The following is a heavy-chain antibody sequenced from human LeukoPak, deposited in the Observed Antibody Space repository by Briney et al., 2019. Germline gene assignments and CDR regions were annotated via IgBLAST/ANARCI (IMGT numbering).Heavy chain of an antibody. CDR3: AKRWSGAARASGDY. Sequence: GWSLRLSCAASGFTFSSYGMHWVRQAPGKGLEWVAVISYDGSNKYYADSMKGRFTISRDNSKNTPYLQMNSLRAEDTAVYYCAKRWSGAARASGDYWGQGTLVTVSS. D-gene: IGHD6-6*01. J-gene: IGHJ4*02. CDR1: GFTFSSYG. CDR2: ISYDGSNK. V-gene: IGHV3-30*18.